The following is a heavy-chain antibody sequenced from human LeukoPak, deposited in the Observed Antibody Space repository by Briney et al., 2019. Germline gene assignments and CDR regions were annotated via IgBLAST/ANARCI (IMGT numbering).Heavy chain of an antibody. CDR2: INPNTGGT. CDR3: ARAFDSGDFALEF. V-gene: IGHV1-2*02. CDR1: GYTFTGHF. J-gene: IGHJ4*02. Sequence: GASVKVSCKTSGYTFTGHFMHWERQAPGQGPEWMGLINPNTGGTKYAQNFQGRVTLTRDTSITTVYMELSRLRSDDTATYYCARAFDSGDFALEFWGQGTLVTVSA. D-gene: IGHD4-17*01.